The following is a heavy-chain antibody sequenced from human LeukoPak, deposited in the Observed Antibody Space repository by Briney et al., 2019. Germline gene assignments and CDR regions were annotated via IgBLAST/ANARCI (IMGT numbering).Heavy chain of an antibody. Sequence: PGGSLRLSCAASGFTFSSYGMHWVRQAPGKGLEWVAFIRYDGSNKYYADSVKGRFTISRDNSKNTLYLQMNSLRAEDTAVYYCAKGSYYYGSGSYFFDYWGQGTLVTVSS. CDR1: GFTFSSYG. D-gene: IGHD3-10*01. CDR3: AKGSYYYGSGSYFFDY. J-gene: IGHJ4*02. CDR2: IRYDGSNK. V-gene: IGHV3-30*02.